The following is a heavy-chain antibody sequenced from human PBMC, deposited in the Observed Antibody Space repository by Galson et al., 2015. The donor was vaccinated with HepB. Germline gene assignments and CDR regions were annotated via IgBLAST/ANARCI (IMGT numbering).Heavy chain of an antibody. Sequence: SVKVSCKASGGTFSSYAISRVRQAPGQGLEWMGGIIPIFGTANYAQKFQGRVTITADESTSTAYMELSSLRSEDTAVYYCAKIAAAGTSLDYWGQGTLVTVSS. CDR1: GGTFSSYA. D-gene: IGHD6-13*01. CDR2: IIPIFGTA. CDR3: AKIAAAGTSLDY. J-gene: IGHJ4*02. V-gene: IGHV1-69*13.